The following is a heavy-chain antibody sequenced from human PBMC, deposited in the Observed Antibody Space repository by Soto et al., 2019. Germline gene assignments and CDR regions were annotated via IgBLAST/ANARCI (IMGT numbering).Heavy chain of an antibody. CDR2: IWFDGSHK. D-gene: IGHD2-15*01. CDR3: ARGADCSGGSCYKNY. J-gene: IGHJ4*02. CDR1: GFTFSSYG. V-gene: IGHV3-33*01. Sequence: QVQLVESGGGVVQPGRSLRLSCAASGFTFSSYGMNWVRKAPGKGLEWVAVIWFDGSHKYYADSVKGRFTISRDNSKNTLYLQMNSLRAEDTAVYFCARGADCSGGSCYKNYWGQGTLVTVSS.